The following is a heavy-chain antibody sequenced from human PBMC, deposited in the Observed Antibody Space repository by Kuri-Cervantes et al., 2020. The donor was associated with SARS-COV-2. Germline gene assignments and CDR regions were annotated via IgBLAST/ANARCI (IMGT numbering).Heavy chain of an antibody. D-gene: IGHD2-15*01. CDR3: ARISIWVVAATLFLAYYYYYGMDV. V-gene: IGHV3-74*01. CDR1: GFTFSSYW. CDR2: INSDGSTT. J-gene: IGHJ6*02. Sequence: GGSLRLSCAASGFTFSSYWMHWVRQAPGKELVWVSRINSDGSTTSYADSVKGRFTISRDNAKNTLYLQMNSMRAEDTAVYYCARISIWVVAATLFLAYYYYYGMDVWGQGTTVTVSS.